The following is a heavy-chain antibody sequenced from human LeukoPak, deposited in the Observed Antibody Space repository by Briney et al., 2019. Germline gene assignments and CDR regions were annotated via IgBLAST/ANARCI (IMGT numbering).Heavy chain of an antibody. CDR1: GFTFCSYA. V-gene: IGHV3-23*01. J-gene: IGHJ4*02. CDR3: SKDGTDYYGSGSYPILTYYYFDY. CDR2: ISRSGGST. Sequence: PGGSLRLSCAASGFTFCSYAMSWVRQAPGKGLEWVSAISRSGGSTYYADSVKGRFTISRDNSKNTLYLQMNSLRAEDTAVYYCSKDGTDYYGSGSYPILTYYYFDYWGQGTLVTVSS. D-gene: IGHD3-10*01.